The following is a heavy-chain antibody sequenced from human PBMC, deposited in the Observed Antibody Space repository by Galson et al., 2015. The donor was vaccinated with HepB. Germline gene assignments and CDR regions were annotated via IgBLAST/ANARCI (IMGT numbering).Heavy chain of an antibody. J-gene: IGHJ4*02. CDR3: TTDPDSSGYYPRY. CDR1: GFTFSDYY. Sequence: SLRLSCTASGFTFSDYYMSWIRQAPGKGLEWVSYISSSSSYTNYADSVKGRFTISRDNAKNSLYLQMNSLKTEDTAVYYCTTDPDSSGYYPRYWGQGTLVTVSS. CDR2: ISSSSSYT. V-gene: IGHV3-11*05. D-gene: IGHD3-22*01.